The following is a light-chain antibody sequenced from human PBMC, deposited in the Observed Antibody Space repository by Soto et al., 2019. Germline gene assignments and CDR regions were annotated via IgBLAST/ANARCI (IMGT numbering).Light chain of an antibody. J-gene: IGLJ1*01. CDR1: SSDVGRYNY. Sequence: QSALTQPPSASGSPGQSVTISCIGTSSDVGRYNYVSWYQHHPGKAPKLIIYEVTKRPSGVPDRFSGSKSGNTASLTVSGLQADDEADYYCSSYVGGNNYVFGPGTKVTVL. CDR2: EVT. V-gene: IGLV2-8*01. CDR3: SSYVGGNNYV.